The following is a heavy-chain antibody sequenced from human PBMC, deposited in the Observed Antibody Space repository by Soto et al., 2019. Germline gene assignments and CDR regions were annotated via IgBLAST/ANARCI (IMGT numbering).Heavy chain of an antibody. V-gene: IGHV3-30*18. J-gene: IGHJ6*02. CDR2: ISYDVSNK. CDR3: AKVRGGSYLYGMDV. CDR1: GFTFSSYG. Sequence: PGGSLRLSCAASGFTFSSYGMHWVRQAPGKGLEWVAVISYDVSNKYYADSVKGRFTISRDNSKNTLYLQMNSLRAEDTAVYYCAKVRGGSYLYGMDVWGQGARVTVSS. D-gene: IGHD1-26*01.